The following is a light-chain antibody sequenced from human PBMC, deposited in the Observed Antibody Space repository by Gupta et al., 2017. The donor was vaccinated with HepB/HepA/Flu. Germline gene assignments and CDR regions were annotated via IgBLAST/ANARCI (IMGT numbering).Light chain of an antibody. Sequence: DIQMTQSPSSLSASVGDRVTITCRASQGISNYLAWYQQKPGKVPKLLIYAASTFQSGVPSRFSGRRSGTDFTLTIISRQPEDVATYYCRLDNSAPRTFGPGTKLEIK. CDR3: RLDNSAPRT. V-gene: IGKV1-27*01. CDR2: AAS. CDR1: QGISNY. J-gene: IGKJ1*01.